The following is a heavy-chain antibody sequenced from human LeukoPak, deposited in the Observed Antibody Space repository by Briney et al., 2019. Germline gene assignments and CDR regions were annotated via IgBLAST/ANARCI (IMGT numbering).Heavy chain of an antibody. CDR3: AREGVTKENYYYYGMDV. Sequence: PSGGSLRLSCAASGFTFSSYWMSWVRQAPGKGLEWVANIKQDGSEKYYVDSVKGRFTISRDNAKNSLYLQMNSLRAEDTAVYYCAREGVTKENYYYYGMDVWGQGTTVTVSS. D-gene: IGHD3-10*01. V-gene: IGHV3-7*01. CDR1: GFTFSSYW. CDR2: IKQDGSEK. J-gene: IGHJ6*02.